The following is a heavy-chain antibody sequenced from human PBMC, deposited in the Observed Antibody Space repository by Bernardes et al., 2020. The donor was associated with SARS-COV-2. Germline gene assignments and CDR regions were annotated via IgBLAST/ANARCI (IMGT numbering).Heavy chain of an antibody. V-gene: IGHV3-74*01. Sequence: GRSLRLCCAASGFTFSSYWMHWVRQVPGEGLVWVSRINADGSTTDYADAVRGRFTISRDNAKNTLFLQMNGLRADDTSLYYCAKSAFISGRGYYIDYWPQGTLVTVSS. CDR3: AKSAFISGRGYYIDY. D-gene: IGHD3-10*01. CDR1: GFTFSSYW. J-gene: IGHJ4*02. CDR2: INADGSTT.